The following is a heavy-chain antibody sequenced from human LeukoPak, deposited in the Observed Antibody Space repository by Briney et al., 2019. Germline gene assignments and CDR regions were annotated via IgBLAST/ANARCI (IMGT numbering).Heavy chain of an antibody. Sequence: PGGSLRLSCAVSGFTFSDYYMSWIRQAPGKGLEWVSYISSSGSTIYDADSVKGRFTISRDNAKNSLYLQMNSLRAEDTAVYYCARDQGPYSTSFHYYYMDVWGKGTTVTVSS. D-gene: IGHD2-2*01. CDR2: ISSSGSTI. CDR3: ARDQGPYSTSFHYYYMDV. J-gene: IGHJ6*03. V-gene: IGHV3-11*01. CDR1: GFTFSDYY.